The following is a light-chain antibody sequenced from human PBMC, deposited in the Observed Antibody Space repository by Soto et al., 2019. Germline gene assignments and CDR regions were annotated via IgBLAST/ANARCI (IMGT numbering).Light chain of an antibody. J-gene: IGKJ5*01. Sequence: EIVLTQSPATLSLSPGERATLSCRASQSVSSYLAWYQQKPGQAPRLLIYDASNRATGIPARFSGAGSGTDFTLTISSLEPEDFAVYYCHQRINWSFGQGTRLEIK. CDR2: DAS. CDR3: HQRINWS. CDR1: QSVSSY. V-gene: IGKV3-11*01.